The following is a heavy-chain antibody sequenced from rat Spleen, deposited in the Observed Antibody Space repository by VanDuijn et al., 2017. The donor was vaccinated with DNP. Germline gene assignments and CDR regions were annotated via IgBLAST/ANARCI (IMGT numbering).Heavy chain of an antibody. Sequence: EVQLVESGGGLVQPGRSLKLSCAASGFTFSNYDMAWVRQAPTKGLEWVASISTSGGSTYYRDSVKGRFTVSRDNAKSTLYLQMDSLRSEDTATYYCARPYYGNNYFDSWGQGVMVAVSS. CDR3: ARPYYGNNYFDS. J-gene: IGHJ2*01. D-gene: IGHD1-9*01. CDR2: ISTSGGST. V-gene: IGHV5-25*01. CDR1: GFTFSNYD.